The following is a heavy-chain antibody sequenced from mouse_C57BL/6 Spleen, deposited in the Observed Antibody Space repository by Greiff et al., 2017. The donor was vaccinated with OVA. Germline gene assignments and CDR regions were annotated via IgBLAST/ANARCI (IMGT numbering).Heavy chain of an antibody. D-gene: IGHD2-4*01. Sequence: VQLQQSGPELVKPGASVKISCKASGYSFTSYYIHWVKQRPGQGLEWIGWIYPGSGNTKYNEKFKGKATLTADTSSSTAYMQLSSLTSEDSAVYYCARSKDYDFDYWGQGTTLTVSS. J-gene: IGHJ2*01. CDR2: IYPGSGNT. CDR1: GYSFTSYY. CDR3: ARSKDYDFDY. V-gene: IGHV1-66*01.